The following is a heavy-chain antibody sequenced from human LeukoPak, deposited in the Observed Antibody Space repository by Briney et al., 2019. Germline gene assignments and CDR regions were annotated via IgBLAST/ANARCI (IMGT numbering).Heavy chain of an antibody. D-gene: IGHD2/OR15-2a*01. CDR1: GFTFSTYA. CDR2: ISYDENNK. Sequence: GRSLRLSCAASGFTFSTYAMHWVRQTPAKGLEWVAVISYDENNKYYADSVKGRFTISRDNSKNTLFLQMNSLRTEDTAVYYCARDRLSADFHFDYWGQGTLVTVSS. CDR3: ARDRLSADFHFDY. J-gene: IGHJ4*02. V-gene: IGHV3-30-3*01.